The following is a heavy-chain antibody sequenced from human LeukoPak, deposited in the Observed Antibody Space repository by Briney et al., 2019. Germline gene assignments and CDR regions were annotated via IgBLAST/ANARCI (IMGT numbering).Heavy chain of an antibody. V-gene: IGHV3-11*06. Sequence: GGSLTLSCAPSGFTFSDYYMSWIRQAPGKGLEWVSYISSSSSYTNYADSVKGRFTISRDNAKNSLYLQMNSLRAEDTAVYYCARDGSPIADYYFDYWGQGTLVTVSS. CDR1: GFTFSDYY. J-gene: IGHJ4*02. CDR2: ISSSSSYT. CDR3: ARDGSPIADYYFDY. D-gene: IGHD2-21*01.